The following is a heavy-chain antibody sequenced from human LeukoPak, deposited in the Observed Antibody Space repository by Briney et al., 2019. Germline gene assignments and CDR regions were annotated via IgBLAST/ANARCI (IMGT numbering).Heavy chain of an antibody. Sequence: GGSLRLSCAASRFTFKMYAMSWVRQAPGKGLEWVSSISGSGGGTFYASSVRGRFTISRDNSKHTVFLQVNGLRAEDTAIYYCAKWDENFYYMDVWGQGTTVTVSS. CDR2: ISGSGGGT. J-gene: IGHJ6*03. D-gene: IGHD1-26*01. CDR1: RFTFKMYA. CDR3: AKWDENFYYMDV. V-gene: IGHV3-23*01.